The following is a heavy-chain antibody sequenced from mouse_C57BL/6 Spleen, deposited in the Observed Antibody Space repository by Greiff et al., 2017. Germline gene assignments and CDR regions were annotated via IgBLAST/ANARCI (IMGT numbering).Heavy chain of an antibody. CDR1: GFNIKDDY. Sequence: VQLKESGAELVRPGASVKLSCTASGFNIKDDYMHWVKQRPEQGLEWIGWIDPENGDTEYASKFQGKATITADTSSNPAYLQLSSLTSEDTAVYYCTTGSSYEYEFDYWGQGTTLTVAS. J-gene: IGHJ2*01. CDR3: TTGSSYEYEFDY. D-gene: IGHD2-4*01. V-gene: IGHV14-4*01. CDR2: IDPENGDT.